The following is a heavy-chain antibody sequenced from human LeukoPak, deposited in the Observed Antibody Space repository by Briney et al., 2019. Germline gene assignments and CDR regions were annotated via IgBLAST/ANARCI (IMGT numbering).Heavy chain of an antibody. V-gene: IGHV4-59*01. D-gene: IGHD3-10*01. Sequence: KTSETLSLTCAVYGGSFSGYYWSWIRQPPGKGLEWIGYISYSGSTNYNPSLKSRVTISLDTSKNQFSLKLTSVTAADTAVYYCARGHPDYYVSGSRYFDYWGQGTLVTVSS. CDR1: GGSFSGYY. CDR3: ARGHPDYYVSGSRYFDY. CDR2: ISYSGST. J-gene: IGHJ4*02.